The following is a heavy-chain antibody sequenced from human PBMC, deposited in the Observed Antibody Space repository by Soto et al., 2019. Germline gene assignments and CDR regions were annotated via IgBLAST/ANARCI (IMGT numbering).Heavy chain of an antibody. V-gene: IGHV1-69*13. CDR1: GGTFSSYA. Sequence: ASVKVSCKASGGTFSSYAISWVRQAPGQGLEWMGGIIPIFGTANYAQKFQGRVTITADESTSTAYMELSSLRSEDTAVYYCARDVTDSSSWYAFDIWGQGTMVTVSS. D-gene: IGHD6-13*01. CDR3: ARDVTDSSSWYAFDI. CDR2: IIPIFGTA. J-gene: IGHJ3*02.